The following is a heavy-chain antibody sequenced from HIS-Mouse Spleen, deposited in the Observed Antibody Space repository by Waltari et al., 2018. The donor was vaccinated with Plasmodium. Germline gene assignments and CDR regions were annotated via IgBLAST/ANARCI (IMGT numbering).Heavy chain of an antibody. V-gene: IGHV1-2*02. CDR1: GYPFTGSF. J-gene: IGHJ1*01. CDR3: ARVLGYKAAAGTFVEYFQH. CDR2: INPNSGGT. Sequence: QVHLVQSGAAVTKPGASVKVSCKASGYPFTGSFSPWLPLAPGQGLEWMGWINPNSGGTNYAEKVQGRVTMTRDTSISTAYMELSRLRSDDTAVYYCARVLGYKAAAGTFVEYFQHWGQGTLVTVSS. D-gene: IGHD6-13*01.